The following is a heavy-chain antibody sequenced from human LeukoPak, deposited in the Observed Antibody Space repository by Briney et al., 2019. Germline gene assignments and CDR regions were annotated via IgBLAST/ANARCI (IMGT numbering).Heavy chain of an antibody. D-gene: IGHD1-26*01. CDR1: GFTFSSYA. J-gene: IGHJ4*02. CDR2: ISGSGGST. Sequence: GGSQRLSCAASGFTFSSYAMTWIRQAPGKGLEWVSSISGSGGSTYYADSVKGRFTISRDNSRNMLFLQMNSLRADDTAVYYCAKDLVVGALDYWGQGTLVTVSS. V-gene: IGHV3-23*01. CDR3: AKDLVVGALDY.